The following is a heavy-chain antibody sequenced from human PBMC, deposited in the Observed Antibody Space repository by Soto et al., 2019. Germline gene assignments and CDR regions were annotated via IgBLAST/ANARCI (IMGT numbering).Heavy chain of an antibody. V-gene: IGHV4-31*03. J-gene: IGHJ6*02. CDR1: GGSISSGGDY. Sequence: QVQLQESGPGLVKPSQTLSLTCTVSGGSISSGGDYWSWIRQHPGKGLEWIGYIYYSGSTYYNPSPKSRVTLSVDTSKNHFSLKLSSVTAADTAVYYCARATPYYDYGMDVWGQGTTVTVSS. CDR3: ARATPYYDYGMDV. D-gene: IGHD2-15*01. CDR2: IYYSGST.